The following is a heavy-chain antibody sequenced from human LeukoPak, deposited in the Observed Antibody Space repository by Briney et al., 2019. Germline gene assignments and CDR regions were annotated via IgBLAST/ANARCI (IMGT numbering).Heavy chain of an antibody. CDR3: AKALPQEGAFDY. CDR1: SFPFTNHP. CDR2: LSGSSPTT. Sequence: SPTLSCPTSSFPFTNHPMSYLRHAPTNPPDSPSTLSGSSPTTYYAHSVTGRFTISTDNSQPTLYLQMHSLRAEYTAVYYCAKALPQEGAFDYWGQGTLVTVSS. V-gene: IGHV3-23*01. J-gene: IGHJ4*02. D-gene: IGHD4/OR15-4a*01.